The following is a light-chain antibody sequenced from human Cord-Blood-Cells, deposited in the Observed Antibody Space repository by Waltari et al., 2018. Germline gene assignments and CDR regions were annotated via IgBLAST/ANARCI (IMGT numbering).Light chain of an antibody. V-gene: IGLV3-1*01. Sequence: SYELTQPPSVSVSPGQTASITCSGDNLGDKYVCWYQQKPGQSPVLVIYQDSKRPSGIPERFSGSNAGNTATLTISGTQAMDEADYYCQAWDSSTVVFGGGTKLPVL. CDR3: QAWDSSTVV. J-gene: IGLJ2*01. CDR2: QDS. CDR1: NLGDKY.